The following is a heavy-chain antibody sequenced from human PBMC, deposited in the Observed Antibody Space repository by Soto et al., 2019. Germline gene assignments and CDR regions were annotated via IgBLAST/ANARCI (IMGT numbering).Heavy chain of an antibody. D-gene: IGHD3-10*01. CDR3: ARGGYYYGSGSSTTMKFNCLAP. CDR2: INSDGSST. Sequence: GGSLTLSCAASGFTFSSYWMHWVRHAPGKGLVWVSRINSDGSSTSYTDSVKSRFTISRDNSKNTMYLQVNSLRAEDTAVYYCARGGYYYGSGSSTTMKFNCLAPWGQGTLVTVSS. V-gene: IGHV3-74*01. J-gene: IGHJ5*02. CDR1: GFTFSSYW.